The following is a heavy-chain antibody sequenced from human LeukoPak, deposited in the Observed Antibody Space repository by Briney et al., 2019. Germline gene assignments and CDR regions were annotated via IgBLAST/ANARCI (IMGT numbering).Heavy chain of an antibody. D-gene: IGHD2-2*01. CDR2: ISGSGTNT. CDR3: AKDLAYCSSTTCYQGFDY. Sequence: PGGSLRLSCAASGFTFSSYAMNWVRQAPGKGLEWVSGISGSGTNTYYADSVKGRFTISRDNSKNTLYMQMNSLRAEDTAVYYCAKDLAYCSSTTCYQGFDYWGQGTLVTVSS. CDR1: GFTFSSYA. J-gene: IGHJ4*02. V-gene: IGHV3-23*01.